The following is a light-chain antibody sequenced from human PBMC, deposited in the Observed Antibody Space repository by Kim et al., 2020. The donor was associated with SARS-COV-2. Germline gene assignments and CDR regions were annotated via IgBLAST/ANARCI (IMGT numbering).Light chain of an antibody. CDR1: SSDVGGYNY. CDR3: SSYTSSSTPLYV. J-gene: IGLJ1*01. CDR2: DVS. Sequence: SITSACTGTSSDVGGYNYVSWYQQHPGKAPKLMIYDVSNRPSGVSNRFSGSKSGNTASLTISGLQAEDEADYYCSSYTSSSTPLYVFGTGTKVTVL. V-gene: IGLV2-14*03.